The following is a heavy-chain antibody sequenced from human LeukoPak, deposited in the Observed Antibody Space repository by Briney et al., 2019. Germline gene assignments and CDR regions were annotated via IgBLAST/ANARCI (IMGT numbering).Heavy chain of an antibody. D-gene: IGHD2-8*01. V-gene: IGHV3-33*01. CDR3: SREPCMGIWNGLDV. CDR2: IWHDGSDK. Sequence: GGSLRLSCAASGCIFSNFGMHWVRQAPGRGLEWVAVIWHDGSDKYYADSVKGRFSISRDNSKNTLYLQVNSLRVEDTAVYYCSREPCMGIWNGLDVWGQGTTVTVSS. CDR1: GCIFSNFG. J-gene: IGHJ6*02.